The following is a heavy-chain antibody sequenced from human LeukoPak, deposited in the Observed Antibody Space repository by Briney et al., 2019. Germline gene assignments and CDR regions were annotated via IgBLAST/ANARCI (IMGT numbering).Heavy chain of an antibody. CDR3: AKGHYYGSGSYYGLDY. Sequence: GGSLRLSCAASGFTFSSYGMSWVRQAPGKGLEWVSAVSGSGGSTYYADSVKGRFTTSRDNSKNTLYLQMNSLRAEDTAVSYCAKGHYYGSGSYYGLDYWGQGTLVTVSS. CDR2: VSGSGGST. D-gene: IGHD3-10*01. CDR1: GFTFSSYG. V-gene: IGHV3-23*01. J-gene: IGHJ4*02.